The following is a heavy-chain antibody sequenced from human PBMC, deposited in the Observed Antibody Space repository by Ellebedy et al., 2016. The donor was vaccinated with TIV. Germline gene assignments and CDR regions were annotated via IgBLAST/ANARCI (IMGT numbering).Heavy chain of an antibody. J-gene: IGHJ3*01. CDR3: AAAFDF. CDR1: GFSFSTYW. CDR2: IKNDGTYT. V-gene: IGHV3-74*01. Sequence: GESLKISXAASGFSFSTYWRHWVRQAPGKGLVWVSHIKNDGTYTNYADSVRGRFTISRDNAKNTLYLQMNSLRADDTAVYYCAAAFDFWGQGTMVSVSS.